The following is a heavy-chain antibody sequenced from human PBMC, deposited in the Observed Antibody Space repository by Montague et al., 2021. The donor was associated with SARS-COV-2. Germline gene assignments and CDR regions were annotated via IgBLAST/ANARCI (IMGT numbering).Heavy chain of an antibody. CDR3: STDGEPDRPADFVYWGRGTLSMDTSRNQFSLKLKSGTTADTAMDYCATDDEPGRPADFDY. V-gene: IGHV4-59*01. CDR1: NVSINNYS. CDR2: VYNCGTT. D-gene: IGHD1-14*01. Sequence: SETLSLTCTVSNVSINNYSRWWIRQAPGTGLERIGLVYNCGTTDYNPYLRRRVPISMDTSRYQFPLSLKFVSIADAAISYCSTDGEPDRPADFVYWGRGTLSMDTSRNQFSLKLKSGTTADTAMDYCATDDEPGRPADFDYWGRGILVTVSS. J-gene: IGHJ4*02.